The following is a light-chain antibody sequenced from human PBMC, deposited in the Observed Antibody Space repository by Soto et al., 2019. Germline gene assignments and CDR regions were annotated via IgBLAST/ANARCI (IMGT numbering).Light chain of an antibody. V-gene: IGKV1-5*03. J-gene: IGKJ1*01. CDR3: QQYNSLWT. Sequence: DIQMTQSPSTLAASVGDRVTITCRASQSISVWSAWYQQKAGKAPNLLIYKASRLESGVPSRFSGSGSETEFTLTISSLQPDDLATYYCQQYNSLWTVGQGSKVDNK. CDR2: KAS. CDR1: QSISVW.